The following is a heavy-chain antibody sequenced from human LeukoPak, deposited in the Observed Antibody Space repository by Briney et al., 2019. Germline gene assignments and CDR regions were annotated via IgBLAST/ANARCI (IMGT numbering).Heavy chain of an antibody. CDR1: GGSISSYY. J-gene: IGHJ4*02. CDR2: IFYSGST. Sequence: SETLSLTCTVSGGSISSYYWSWIRQPPGKGLEWIGYIFYSGSTNYNPSLKSRVTISVDTSKNQFSLKLSSVTAADTAVYYCARHSGASGRIDYWGQGTLVTVSS. V-gene: IGHV4-59*08. CDR3: ARHSGASGRIDY. D-gene: IGHD1-26*01.